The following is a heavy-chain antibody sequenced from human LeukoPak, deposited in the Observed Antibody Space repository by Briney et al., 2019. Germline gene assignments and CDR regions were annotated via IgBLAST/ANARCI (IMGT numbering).Heavy chain of an antibody. CDR3: ARDASIAVAGNPFDY. CDR1: GFTFSSYG. V-gene: IGHV3-30*19. CDR2: ISYDGSNK. Sequence: GGSLRLSCAASGFTFSSYGMHWVRQAPGKGLEWVAVISYDGSNKYYADSVKGRFTISRDNSKNTLYLQMNSLRAEDTAVYYCARDASIAVAGNPFDYWGQGTLVTVSS. D-gene: IGHD6-19*01. J-gene: IGHJ4*02.